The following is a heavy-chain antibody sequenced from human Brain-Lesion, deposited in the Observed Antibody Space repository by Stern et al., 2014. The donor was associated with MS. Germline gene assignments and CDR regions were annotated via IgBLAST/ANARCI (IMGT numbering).Heavy chain of an antibody. V-gene: IGHV4-4*02. CDR1: GGSISSSNW. J-gene: IGHJ4*02. CDR2: SDHSGST. CDR3: ARFPASRPHVFDS. D-gene: IGHD6-13*01. Sequence: DQLVELGPGLVKPSGTLSLTCAVSGGSISSSNWWGWVRQSPGKGLEWIGESDHSGSTIYNPSLKSRVTVPVDKSKNRLSLHLRSVPAADPAVYFCARFPASRPHVFDSWGQGTLVTVSS.